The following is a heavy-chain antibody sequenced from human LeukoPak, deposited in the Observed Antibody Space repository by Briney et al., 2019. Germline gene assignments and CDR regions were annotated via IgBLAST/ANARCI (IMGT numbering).Heavy chain of an antibody. V-gene: IGHV4-61*02. Sequence: SETLSLTCTVSGGSISSGSYYWSWIRQPAGKGLEWIGRIYTSGSTNYNPSLKSRVTISVDTSKTAADTAVYYCARDIYATVTRGYYYYYMDVWGKGTTVTISS. CDR1: GGSISSGSYY. J-gene: IGHJ6*03. CDR3: GYYYYYMDV. CDR2: IYTSGST. D-gene: IGHD4-17*01.